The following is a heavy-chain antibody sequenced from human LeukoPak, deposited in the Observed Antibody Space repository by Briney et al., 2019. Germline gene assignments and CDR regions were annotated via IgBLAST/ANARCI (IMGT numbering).Heavy chain of an antibody. J-gene: IGHJ6*04. CDR2: IYYSGST. CDR1: GGSISSYY. V-gene: IGHV4-59*01. CDR3: ARCTRYCSGGSCYYYYYGMDV. D-gene: IGHD2-15*01. Sequence: SETLSLTCTVSGGSISSYYWSWIWQPPGKGLEWIGYIYYSGSTNYNPSLKSRVTISVDTSKNQFSLKLSSVTAADTAVYYCARCTRYCSGGSCYYYYYGMDVWGKGTTVTVSS.